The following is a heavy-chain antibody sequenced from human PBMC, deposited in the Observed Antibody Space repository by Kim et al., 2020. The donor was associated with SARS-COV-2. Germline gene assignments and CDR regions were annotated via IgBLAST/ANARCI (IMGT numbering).Heavy chain of an antibody. CDR2: IWYDGSNK. Sequence: GGSLRLSCAASGFTFSSYGMHWVRQAPGKGLEWVAVIWYDGSNKYYADSVKGRFTISRDNSKNTLYLQMNSLRAEDTAVYYCAKDFIGYCSGGSCLKYYYYGMDVWGQGTTVTVSS. CDR3: AKDFIGYCSGGSCLKYYYYGMDV. J-gene: IGHJ6*02. CDR1: GFTFSSYG. D-gene: IGHD2-15*01. V-gene: IGHV3-33*06.